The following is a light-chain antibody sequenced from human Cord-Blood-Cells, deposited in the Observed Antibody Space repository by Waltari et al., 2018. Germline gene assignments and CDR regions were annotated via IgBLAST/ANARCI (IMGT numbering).Light chain of an antibody. CDR3: QQYGSSPKT. Sequence: IVLTHSPGTLSLSPWERASLTCRASQSVSSSYLAWYQQKPGQAPRLLIYGASSRATGIPDRFSGSGSGTDFTLTISRLEPEDFAVYYCQQYGSSPKTFGQGTKVEIK. CDR2: GAS. V-gene: IGKV3-20*01. J-gene: IGKJ1*01. CDR1: QSVSSSY.